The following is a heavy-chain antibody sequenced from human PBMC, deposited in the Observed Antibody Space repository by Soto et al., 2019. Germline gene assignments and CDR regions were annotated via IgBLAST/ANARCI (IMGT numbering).Heavy chain of an antibody. Sequence: GESLKISCKGSGYSFTSYWIGWVRQMPGKGLEWMGIIYPGDSDTRYSPSFQGQVTISADKSISTAYLQWSSLKASDTAMYYCARLPHGPFDYYYGMDVWGQGTTVTVSS. CDR3: ARLPHGPFDYYYGMDV. J-gene: IGHJ6*02. V-gene: IGHV5-51*01. CDR1: GYSFTSYW. CDR2: IYPGDSDT.